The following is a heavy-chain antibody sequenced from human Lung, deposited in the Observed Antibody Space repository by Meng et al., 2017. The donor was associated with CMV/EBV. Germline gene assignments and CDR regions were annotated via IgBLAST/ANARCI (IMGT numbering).Heavy chain of an antibody. Sequence: SLKISXAASGFTVTRTWMTWVRQAPGKGLEWVANINEDVTDKNYLDSVKGRFTISRDNVKKSVYLQMNTLRGEDTAVYYCARPIEGIRETLDYWGQGSLVTVSS. V-gene: IGHV3-7*01. CDR2: INEDVTDK. D-gene: IGHD3-10*01. CDR3: ARPIEGIRETLDY. CDR1: GFTVTRTW. J-gene: IGHJ4*02.